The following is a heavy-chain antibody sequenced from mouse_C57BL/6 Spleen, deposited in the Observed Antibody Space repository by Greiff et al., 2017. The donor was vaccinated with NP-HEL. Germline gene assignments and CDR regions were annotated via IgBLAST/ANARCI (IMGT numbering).Heavy chain of an antibody. D-gene: IGHD2-5*01. V-gene: IGHV1-62-2*01. J-gene: IGHJ4*01. CDR2: FYPGSGSI. CDR1: GYTFTEYT. CDR3: ARHEDHYSNYGDAMDY. Sequence: VQLQQSGAELVKPGASVKLSCKASGYTFTEYTIHWVKQRSGQGLEWIGWFYPGSGSIKYNEKFKDKATLTADKSSSTVYMELSRLTSEDSAVYFGARHEDHYSNYGDAMDYWGQGTSVTVSS.